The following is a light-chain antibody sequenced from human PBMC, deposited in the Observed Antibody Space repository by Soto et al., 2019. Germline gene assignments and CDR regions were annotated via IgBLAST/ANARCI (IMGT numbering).Light chain of an antibody. V-gene: IGKV3-11*01. J-gene: IGKJ5*01. CDR1: QSVGSY. CDR2: DAS. CDR3: PQRAKWIT. Sequence: EVVLTQSPATLSLSPGERATLSCRASQSVGSYLAWYQQRPGQAPRLRIYDASNRATGIPARFSGSGSGTDFTLTINSLEREDFAVYYCPQRAKWITFGQGTRLEIK.